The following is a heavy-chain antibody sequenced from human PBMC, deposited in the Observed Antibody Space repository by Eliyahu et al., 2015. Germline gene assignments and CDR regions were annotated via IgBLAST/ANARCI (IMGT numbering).Heavy chain of an antibody. CDR1: TNYY. J-gene: IGHJ4*02. Sequence: QVQLVQSGXEVRKPGASVKVSCKALTNYYIHWVRQAPGQGLEWMGWIHPAAGSTTYAQKFQGRVTMTRDTSTSTMFMELINLTFEDTAVYYCARDFDGSGRINAYWGQGTLVTVSS. CDR3: ARDFDGSGRINAY. CDR2: IHPAAGST. D-gene: IGHD3-10*01. V-gene: IGHV1-46*01.